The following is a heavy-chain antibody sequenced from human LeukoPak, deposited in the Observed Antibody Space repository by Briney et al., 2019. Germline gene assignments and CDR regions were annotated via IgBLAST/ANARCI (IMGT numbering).Heavy chain of an antibody. Sequence: PGGSLRLSCAASGFTFSSYAMSWVRQAPGKGLEWVSAISGSGGSTYYADSVKGRFSISRDNSKNTVYLQMNSLRVEDTAVYYCARLVTGTTVINSGWFDPWGQGTLVTVSS. V-gene: IGHV3-23*01. CDR2: ISGSGGST. CDR3: ARLVTGTTVINSGWFDP. J-gene: IGHJ5*02. D-gene: IGHD4-23*01. CDR1: GFTFSSYA.